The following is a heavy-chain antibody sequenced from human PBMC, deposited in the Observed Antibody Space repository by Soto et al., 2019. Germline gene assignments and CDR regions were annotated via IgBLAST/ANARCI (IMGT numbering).Heavy chain of an antibody. D-gene: IGHD3-22*01. Sequence: WSLRLSCTTSVFTFGDYAMSWVRQAPGKGLEWVGFIRSKGYGGTTQYAASVKGRFTISRDDSESIAYLQMDSLKTEDTALYYCARVGSASLMVVVIADHWGQGTLVTVSS. J-gene: IGHJ4*02. CDR1: VFTFGDYA. CDR3: ARVGSASLMVVVIADH. V-gene: IGHV3-49*04. CDR2: IRSKGYGGTT.